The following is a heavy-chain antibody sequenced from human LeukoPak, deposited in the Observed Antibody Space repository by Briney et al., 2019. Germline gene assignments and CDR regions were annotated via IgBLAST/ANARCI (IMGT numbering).Heavy chain of an antibody. V-gene: IGHV3-74*01. D-gene: IGHD4-17*01. CDR2: VDFDGSGT. CDR1: GFIFSGYW. CDR3: VRDGAATTPYDY. J-gene: IGHJ4*02. Sequence: GGSLRLSCAASGFIFSGYWMHWVRQAPGKGLVWVSRVDFDGSGTINAASVKGRFTISRDNAKNTVYLQMNSLGVDDTAVYYCVRDGAATTPYDYWGQGTLVTVYS.